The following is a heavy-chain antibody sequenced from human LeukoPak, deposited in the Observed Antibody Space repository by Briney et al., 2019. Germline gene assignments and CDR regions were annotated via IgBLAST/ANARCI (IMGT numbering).Heavy chain of an antibody. J-gene: IGHJ4*02. V-gene: IGHV5-51*01. D-gene: IGHD6-19*01. CDR3: ARSLGSSGWYIGY. CDR2: IYPGDSDT. Sequence: GESLKISCKVSGYSFTSYCIGWVRQMPGKGLEWMGIIYPGDSDTRYSPSFQGQVTISADKSISTAYLQWSSLKASDTAMYYCARSLGSSGWYIGYWGQGTLVTVSS. CDR1: GYSFTSYC.